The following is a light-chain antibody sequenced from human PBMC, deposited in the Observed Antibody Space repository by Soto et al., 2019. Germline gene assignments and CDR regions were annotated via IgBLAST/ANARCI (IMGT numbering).Light chain of an antibody. CDR1: SSEVGGYNY. J-gene: IGLJ1*01. CDR2: DVS. CDR3: SSYTSSSTSYV. Sequence: QSVLTQPASVSGSPGQSITISCTGTSSEVGGYNYVSWYQQHPGKAHKLMIYDVSNRPSGVSNRFSGSKSGNTASLTISGLQAEDEADYYCSSYTSSSTSYVFGTGTKVTVL. V-gene: IGLV2-14*01.